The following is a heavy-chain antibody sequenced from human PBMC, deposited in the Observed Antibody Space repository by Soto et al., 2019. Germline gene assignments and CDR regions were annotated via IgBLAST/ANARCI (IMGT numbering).Heavy chain of an antibody. Sequence: SETLSLTCAVYGGSFSGYYWSWIRQPPGKGLEWIGEINHSGSTNYNPSLKSRVTISVDTSKNQFSLKLSSVTAADTAVYYCARGGGYSSSRLDPWGQGTLVTVSS. D-gene: IGHD6-13*01. V-gene: IGHV4-34*01. CDR2: INHSGST. CDR1: GGSFSGYY. CDR3: ARGGGYSSSRLDP. J-gene: IGHJ5*02.